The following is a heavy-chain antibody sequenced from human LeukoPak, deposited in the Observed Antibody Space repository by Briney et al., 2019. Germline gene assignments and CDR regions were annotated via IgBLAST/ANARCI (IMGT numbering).Heavy chain of an antibody. D-gene: IGHD1-26*01. CDR3: ASTYSGSYPTTPTFDY. CDR1: GGSISSGGYS. CDR2: IYHSGST. J-gene: IGHJ4*02. Sequence: SETLSLTCAVSGGSISSGGYSWSWIRQPPGKGLEWIGYIYHSGSTYYNPSLKSRVTISVDRSKNQFSLKLSSVTAADTAVYYCASTYSGSYPTTPTFDYWGQGTLVTVSS. V-gene: IGHV4-30-2*01.